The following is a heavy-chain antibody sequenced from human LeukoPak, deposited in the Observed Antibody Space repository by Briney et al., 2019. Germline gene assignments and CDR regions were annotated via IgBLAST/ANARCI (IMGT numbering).Heavy chain of an antibody. D-gene: IGHD2-15*01. CDR2: TSHSGST. Sequence: SETLSLTCAVYIGSFSDYYWSGIRQPPGKGLEWIGETSHSGSTNYNPSLKSRVTISVDTSKNQFSLKLSSVAAADTAVYYCARRGYGDVWGQGTMVTVSS. V-gene: IGHV4-34*01. CDR3: ARRGYGDV. CDR1: IGSFSDYY. J-gene: IGHJ3*01.